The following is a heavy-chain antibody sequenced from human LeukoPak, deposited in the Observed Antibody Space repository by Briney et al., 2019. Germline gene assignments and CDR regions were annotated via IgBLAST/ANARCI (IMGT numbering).Heavy chain of an antibody. CDR3: ARDDFGVALGGV. J-gene: IGHJ6*04. D-gene: IGHD3-3*01. CDR1: GGSFRGYY. CDR2: IYHTGST. V-gene: IGHV4-34*01. Sequence: SETLSLTCSVYGGSFRGYYWSWIRESPEKGLEWIGQIYHTGSTNYNPSLASRVTISLDISKSQFSLKLTSVTAADTAVYYCARDDFGVALGGVWSIGTTVTVSS.